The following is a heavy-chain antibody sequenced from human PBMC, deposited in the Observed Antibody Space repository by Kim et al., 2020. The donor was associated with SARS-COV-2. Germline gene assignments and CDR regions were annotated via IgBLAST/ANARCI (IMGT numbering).Heavy chain of an antibody. Sequence: GGSLRLSCAASGFPFNTYGMNWVRQAPGKGLEWVSYISGSSYTIYYADSVKGRFTISRDNAKNSLFLQMNSLRDEDTAVYYCAIRLSTEGDTNHPWGQG. J-gene: IGHJ5*02. CDR2: ISGSSYTI. CDR1: GFPFNTYG. D-gene: IGHD1-26*01. CDR3: AIRLSTEGDTNHP. V-gene: IGHV3-48*02.